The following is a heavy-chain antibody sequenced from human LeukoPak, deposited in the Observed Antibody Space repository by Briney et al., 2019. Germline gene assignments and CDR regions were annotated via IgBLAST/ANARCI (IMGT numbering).Heavy chain of an antibody. Sequence: PGGSLRLSCAASGFTFSTYPINWVRQAPGKGLEWVSYISTSSTTIFYADSVKGRFTISRDNAKNSLFLQMNSLRAEDTALYYCVRFDSTGYYYDYWGQGALVTVSS. CDR2: ISTSSTTI. CDR1: GFTFSTYP. D-gene: IGHD3-22*01. CDR3: VRFDSTGYYYDY. V-gene: IGHV3-48*01. J-gene: IGHJ4*02.